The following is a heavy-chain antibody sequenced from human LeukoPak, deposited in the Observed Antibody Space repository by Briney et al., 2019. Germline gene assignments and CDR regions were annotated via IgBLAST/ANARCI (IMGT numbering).Heavy chain of an antibody. CDR2: IFFSGTT. J-gene: IGHJ4*02. CDR3: ARVGSGGAWFDF. D-gene: IGHD6-19*01. V-gene: IGHV4-59*01. Sequence: SETLSLTCTVSGVSLTNYYWSWIRQPPGKGLEWIGYIFFSGTTNYNPSFKSRVTISVDTSKNQFSLKMTSVTAADTAVYFCARVGSGGAWFDFWGQGTLVTVSS. CDR1: GVSLTNYY.